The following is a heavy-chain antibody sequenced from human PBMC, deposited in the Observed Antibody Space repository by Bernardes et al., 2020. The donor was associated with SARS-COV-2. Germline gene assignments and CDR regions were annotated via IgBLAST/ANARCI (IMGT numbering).Heavy chain of an antibody. J-gene: IGHJ5*02. D-gene: IGHD1-26*01. CDR1: GDSFSSGGYY. Sequence: SETLSLTCTVSGDSFSSGGYYWSWLRHHPGKGLEWIGYIYNSGSTYYNPSLKSRVTISGDTSKNQFFLKLSAVTAADTGMYYCARERLVGTLDPWGQGTLVTVSS. CDR2: IYNSGST. V-gene: IGHV4-31*03. CDR3: ARERLVGTLDP.